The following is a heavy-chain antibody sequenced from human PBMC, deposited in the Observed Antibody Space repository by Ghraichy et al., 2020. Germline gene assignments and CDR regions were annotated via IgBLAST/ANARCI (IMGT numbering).Heavy chain of an antibody. CDR2: ISAYNGDT. D-gene: IGHD2-2*01. V-gene: IGHV1-18*01. J-gene: IGHJ4*02. CDR3: ARDPTPISRFDY. Sequence: ASVKVSCKASGYTFTSYGISWVRQAPGQGLEWMGWISAYNGDTNYARHLQGRVTMTTDTSTGTAYMELRSLRSDDTAVYYCARDPTPISRFDYWGQGTLVTVSS. CDR1: GYTFTSYG.